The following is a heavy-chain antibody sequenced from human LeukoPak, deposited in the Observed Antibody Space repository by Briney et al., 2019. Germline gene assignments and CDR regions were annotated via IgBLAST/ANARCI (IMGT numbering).Heavy chain of an antibody. J-gene: IGHJ6*02. Sequence: GASVKVSCKTSGYPFTIFDINWVRQAPGQGLEFMGWMNPRSGATVYAQKFQGRVTLTRDASIGTAYMDLIRLTSEDTAVYYCAKGAIFGVAPRGYGLDFWGQGTTVTVSS. V-gene: IGHV1-8*01. CDR2: MNPRSGAT. CDR3: AKGAIFGVAPRGYGLDF. CDR1: GYPFTIFD. D-gene: IGHD3-3*01.